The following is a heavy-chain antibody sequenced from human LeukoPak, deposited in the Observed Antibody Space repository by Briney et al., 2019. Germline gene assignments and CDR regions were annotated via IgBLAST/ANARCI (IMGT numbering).Heavy chain of an antibody. Sequence: SETLSLTCAVSDGTISTYYWTWIRQSPGKGLEWIGFIHYTGTTSYNPSLKSRLTISVDTSKDLFSLSLDSVTAADTAIYFCARARRSNGAAAGTGYIDSWGQGTLVTVPS. D-gene: IGHD6-13*01. V-gene: IGHV4-59*01. CDR1: DGTISTYY. CDR2: IHYTGTT. J-gene: IGHJ4*02. CDR3: ARARRSNGAAAGTGYIDS.